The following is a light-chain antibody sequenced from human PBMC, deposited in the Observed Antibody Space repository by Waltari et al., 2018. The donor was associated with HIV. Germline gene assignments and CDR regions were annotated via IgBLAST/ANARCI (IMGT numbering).Light chain of an antibody. CDR3: CSYSGDYV. Sequence: QSVLTQPRSVSGSPGQSVTISCVGINSDVSSDRFVSWYQQYPGKPPRLLIYDINKRPSGFPHRFSGSKSVDTASLTISGLQSDDEADYFCCSYSGDYVFGTGTEV. V-gene: IGLV2-11*01. J-gene: IGLJ1*01. CDR1: NSDVSSDRF. CDR2: DIN.